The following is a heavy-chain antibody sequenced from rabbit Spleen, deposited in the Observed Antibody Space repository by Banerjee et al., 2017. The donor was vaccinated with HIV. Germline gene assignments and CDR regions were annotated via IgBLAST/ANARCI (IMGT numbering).Heavy chain of an antibody. V-gene: IGHV1S7*01. CDR2: IVPIFGVT. CDR1: GFTLSSYY. Sequence: QLEESAGGLVQPGGSLKLSCKASGFTLSSYYMNWVRQAPGKGLEWIGYIVPIFGVTYYANWVNGRFTISSHNAQNTLYLQMTSLTAADTATYFCARAIYVGFAGYGYAPHYFNLWGQGTLVTVS. J-gene: IGHJ4*01. CDR3: ARAIYVGFAGYGYAPHYFNL. D-gene: IGHD6-1*01.